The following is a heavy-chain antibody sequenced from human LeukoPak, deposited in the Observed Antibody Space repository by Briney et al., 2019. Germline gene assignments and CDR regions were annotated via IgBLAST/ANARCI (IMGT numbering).Heavy chain of an antibody. V-gene: IGHV3-23*01. CDR1: GFTLSSYE. CDR2: IDYSGGDT. J-gene: IGHJ3*01. Sequence: GGSLRLSCTASGFTLSSYEMSWIRQAPGKGLEWVSSIDYSGGDTHYADSVKGRFTISRDNSKNTLYLQMNSLRAEDTAVYYCAKGGLYSTSWCGFDAFDFWGQGTMVTVSS. D-gene: IGHD6-13*01. CDR3: AKGGLYSTSWCGFDAFDF.